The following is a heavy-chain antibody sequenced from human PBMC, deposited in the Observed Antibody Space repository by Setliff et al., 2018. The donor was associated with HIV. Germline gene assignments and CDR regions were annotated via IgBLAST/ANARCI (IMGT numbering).Heavy chain of an antibody. D-gene: IGHD2-15*01. V-gene: IGHV4-59*08. Sequence: SETLSLTCTVSGGSFRVYYWTWVRQPPGKGLEWIGNMYYGGSTNSNPSLKRRVTMPVDTSKNQFSLELRSVTAADTAVYYCARRVVLAAAFDYWGQGALVTVSS. CDR1: GGSFRVYY. CDR3: ARRVVLAAAFDY. CDR2: MYYGGST. J-gene: IGHJ4*02.